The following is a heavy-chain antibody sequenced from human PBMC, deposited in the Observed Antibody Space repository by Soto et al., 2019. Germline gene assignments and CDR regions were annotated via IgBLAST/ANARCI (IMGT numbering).Heavy chain of an antibody. Sequence: ASVKVSCKASGGTFSSYAISWVRQAPGQGLEWMGGIIPIFGTANYAQKFQGRVTITADKSTSTAYMELSSLRSEDTAVYYCARTHRDYYYYGMDVWGQGTTVTVSS. J-gene: IGHJ6*02. V-gene: IGHV1-69*06. CDR3: ARTHRDYYYYGMDV. CDR1: GGTFSSYA. CDR2: IIPIFGTA.